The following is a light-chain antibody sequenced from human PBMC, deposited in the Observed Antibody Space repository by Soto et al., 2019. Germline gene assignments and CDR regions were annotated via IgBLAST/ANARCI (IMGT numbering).Light chain of an antibody. J-gene: IGKJ5*01. CDR2: DAS. CDR3: QQEYT. Sequence: DIQMTQSPSTLSASVGDGVTITCRASQSISKSLAWYQQKPGKAPKLLIYDASSLESGVPSRFSGSGSGTEFTLTISSLQPDDFATYYCQQEYTFGRGTRLEIK. CDR1: QSISKS. V-gene: IGKV1-5*01.